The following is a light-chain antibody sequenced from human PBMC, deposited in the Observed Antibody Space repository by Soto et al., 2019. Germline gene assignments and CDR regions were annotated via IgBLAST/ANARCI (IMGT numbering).Light chain of an antibody. CDR3: QQYTSWQT. CDR1: RDISNN. J-gene: IGKJ1*01. CDR2: GAS. Sequence: EILMTQSPATLSVSPGGRATLSCRASRDISNNLAWYQQRPGQPPRLLIYGASTRATGVPARFSGSGWGTDFTLTISGLQSDDFAVYYCQQYTSWQTCDQGTQVDIK. V-gene: IGKV3-15*01.